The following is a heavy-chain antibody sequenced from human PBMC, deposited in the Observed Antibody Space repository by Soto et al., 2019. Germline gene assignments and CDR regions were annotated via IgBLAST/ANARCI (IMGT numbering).Heavy chain of an antibody. CDR3: VRSRQIESGNVYGLDV. Sequence: QVQLQESGSGLVKPSQSLSLTCTVSGVSLNTADTWWSWIRQSPGKGLEFIGYYHSGGSTYYDASFRGRVIISADTSNSQFSLKLSSVTVADTAVYFCVRSRQIESGNVYGLDVWGQGTTVTVSS. CDR1: GVSLNTADTW. V-gene: IGHV4-30-4*01. CDR2: YHSGGST. J-gene: IGHJ6*02. D-gene: IGHD2-15*01.